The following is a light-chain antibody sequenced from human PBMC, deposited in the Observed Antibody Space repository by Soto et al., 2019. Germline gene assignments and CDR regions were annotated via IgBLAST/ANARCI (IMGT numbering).Light chain of an antibody. J-gene: IGKJ5*01. Sequence: DIQMTQSPSSLSASVGDRVTITCRASESSSRHLNWYQHKPVNAPKLLIYAASSLQNVVPSRFRGSGSGTDFTLTISNLQTGDFATYYCQERYSTLSITCGQGTRLETK. CDR2: AAS. CDR1: ESSSRH. CDR3: QERYSTLSIT. V-gene: IGKV1-39*01.